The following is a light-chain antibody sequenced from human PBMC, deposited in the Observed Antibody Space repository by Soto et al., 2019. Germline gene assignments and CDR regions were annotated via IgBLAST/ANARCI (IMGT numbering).Light chain of an antibody. CDR1: QNVISSN. CDR2: GAS. CDR3: QQDDSSPLT. V-gene: IGKV3-20*01. Sequence: ETVLTQSPGTLSLSPGERATLSCRASQNVISSNLAWYQQKPGQAPRLLIFGASSRATGIPDRFSGSGSGTDFTLTISSLEPEDFAVYYCQQDDSSPLTFGGGTKVEIK. J-gene: IGKJ4*01.